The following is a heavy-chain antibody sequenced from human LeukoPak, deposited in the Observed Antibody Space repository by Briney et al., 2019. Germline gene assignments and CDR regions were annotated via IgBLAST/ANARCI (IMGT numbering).Heavy chain of an antibody. J-gene: IGHJ6*04. CDR3: ARTAPGIWFGEYYYYYGMDV. CDR1: GGSFSGYY. Sequence: SETLSLTCAVYGGSFSGYYWSWIRQPPGKGLEWIGAINHSGSTNYNPSLKSRVTITVDTSKNQFSLKLSSVTAADTAVYYCARTAPGIWFGEYYYYYGMDVWGKGTTVTVSS. D-gene: IGHD3-10*01. CDR2: INHSGST. V-gene: IGHV4-34*01.